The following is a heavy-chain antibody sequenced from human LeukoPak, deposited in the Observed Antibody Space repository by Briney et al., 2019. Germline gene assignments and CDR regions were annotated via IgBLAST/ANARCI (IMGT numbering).Heavy chain of an antibody. D-gene: IGHD5-24*01. Sequence: ASVKVSCKAFGYTFTSNYMHWVRQAPGQGPEWMGVISPSGGSTTYAQKFQGRVIMTTDTSTSTVYMELSSLKSEDTAVYYCARVRDGYNDAYDIWGQGTMVIVSS. CDR1: GYTFTSNY. V-gene: IGHV1-46*01. J-gene: IGHJ3*02. CDR2: ISPSGGST. CDR3: ARVRDGYNDAYDI.